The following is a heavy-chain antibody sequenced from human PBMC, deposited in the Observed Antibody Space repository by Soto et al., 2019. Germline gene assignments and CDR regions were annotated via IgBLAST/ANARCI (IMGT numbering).Heavy chain of an antibody. CDR1: GFTLGTYG. Sequence: QVQLAESGGGVVQPGSSLTITCAASGFTLGTYGMHWVRQAPGKGLEWVAVISNDGGDKYYSDSVMGRFTISRDNSKNTLFLQMNSLRAEDTAVYFCAKEFFDSSGFYPSLDALDIWGQGTVVTVSS. D-gene: IGHD3-22*01. CDR2: ISNDGGDK. J-gene: IGHJ3*02. V-gene: IGHV3-30*18. CDR3: AKEFFDSSGFYPSLDALDI.